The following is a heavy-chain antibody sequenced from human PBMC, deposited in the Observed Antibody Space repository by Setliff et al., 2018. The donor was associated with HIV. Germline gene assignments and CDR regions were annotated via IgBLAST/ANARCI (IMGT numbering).Heavy chain of an antibody. Sequence: PSETLSLTCPVSGASISSGNYFWTWIRQPAGQRLEWIGRISTGGHTDYNPSLKSRLSISADTSRNHFSLQLTSVAATDTAIYYCAREGSHSHSWYNWFGPWGPGTRVTAPQ. J-gene: IGHJ5*02. D-gene: IGHD6-13*01. CDR3: AREGSHSHSWYNWFGP. CDR1: GASISSGNYF. CDR2: ISTGGHT. V-gene: IGHV4-61*02.